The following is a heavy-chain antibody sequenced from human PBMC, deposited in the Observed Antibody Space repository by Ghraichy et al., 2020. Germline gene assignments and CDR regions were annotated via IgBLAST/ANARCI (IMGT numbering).Heavy chain of an antibody. D-gene: IGHD2-8*01. Sequence: SQTLSLTCAVYGGSFSGYYWSWIRQPPGKGLEWIGEINHSGSTNYNPSLKSRVTISVNTSKNQFSLKLSSVTAADTAVYSLARVNPGYCTNGVCYTFDYWGQGTLVTVAS. CDR2: INHSGST. V-gene: IGHV4-34*01. CDR1: GGSFSGYY. CDR3: ARVNPGYCTNGVCYTFDY. J-gene: IGHJ4*02.